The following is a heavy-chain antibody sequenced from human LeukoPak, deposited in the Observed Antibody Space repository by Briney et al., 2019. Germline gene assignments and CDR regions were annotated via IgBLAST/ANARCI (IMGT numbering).Heavy chain of an antibody. D-gene: IGHD6-13*01. J-gene: IGHJ3*01. CDR2: ISGSGGST. CDR3: ASIAAAGSLGAFDL. V-gene: IGHV3-23*01. CDR1: GFTFSSYA. Sequence: PGGSLRLSCAASGFTFSSYAMSWVRQAPGKGLEWVSAISGSGGSTYYADSVKGRFTISRDNAKNSLYLQMNSLRAEDTAVYYRASIAAAGSLGAFDLWGQGTMVTVSS.